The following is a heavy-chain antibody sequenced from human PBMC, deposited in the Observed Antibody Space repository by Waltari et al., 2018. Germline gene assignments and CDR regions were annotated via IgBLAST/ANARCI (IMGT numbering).Heavy chain of an antibody. J-gene: IGHJ3*02. Sequence: QVQLQQSGPGQVKPSETLSLTCAVSGGSPWRGYYGGWSRQPLGKGLEWIGSVSHSWSTYYNPSLKSRVTISIHMSKHQFSLELRSVTAADTAVYFCASDLGGTAVATDAFDIWGQGTMVIVSS. CDR3: ASDLGGTAVATDAFDI. CDR1: GGSPWRGYY. CDR2: VSHSWST. D-gene: IGHD6-19*01. V-gene: IGHV4-38-2*01.